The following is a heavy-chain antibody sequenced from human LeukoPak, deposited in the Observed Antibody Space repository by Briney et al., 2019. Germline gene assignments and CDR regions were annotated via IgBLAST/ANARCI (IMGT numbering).Heavy chain of an antibody. CDR1: GASISDYY. Sequence: SETLSLTCIVSGASISDYYWNWIRQPPGKGLEWIGSIYYNGNTNQNPSLKSRLTMSLDTSKSQFSLKLTSATAADTAMYYCARGSPARASLLDYWGQGTLVTVSS. CDR2: IYYNGNT. V-gene: IGHV4-59*08. CDR3: ARGSPARASLLDY. D-gene: IGHD1-26*01. J-gene: IGHJ4*02.